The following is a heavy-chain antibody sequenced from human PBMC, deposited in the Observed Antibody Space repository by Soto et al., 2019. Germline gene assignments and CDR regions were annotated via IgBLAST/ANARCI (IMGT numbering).Heavy chain of an antibody. V-gene: IGHV3-23*01. CDR2: ITGSGGDT. D-gene: IGHD6-19*01. Sequence: GGSLRLSCAASGITFRNYAMSWVRQAPGKGLEWVASITGSGGDTYHADSVKGRFTISRENYKNTVYLQMNSLRAEDTALYYCVKARGYRSGWFADTLDYWGQGTVVTVSS. J-gene: IGHJ4*02. CDR3: VKARGYRSGWFADTLDY. CDR1: GITFRNYA.